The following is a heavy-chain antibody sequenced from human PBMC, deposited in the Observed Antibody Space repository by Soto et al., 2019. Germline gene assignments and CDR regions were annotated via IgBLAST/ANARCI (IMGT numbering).Heavy chain of an antibody. CDR2: INPNSGDT. J-gene: IGHJ5*02. CDR1: GYTFTNYY. CDR3: ARATYVYSSSWFLKNNYFDP. D-gene: IGHD6-13*01. V-gene: IGHV1-2*04. Sequence: ASVKVSCKASGYTFTNYYMHWVRQAPGQGLEWMGWINPNSGDTNYAQKFQGWVTMTRDTSISTAYMELRRLRSDATAVYYCARATYVYSSSWFLKNNYFDPWGQGTQVTVSS.